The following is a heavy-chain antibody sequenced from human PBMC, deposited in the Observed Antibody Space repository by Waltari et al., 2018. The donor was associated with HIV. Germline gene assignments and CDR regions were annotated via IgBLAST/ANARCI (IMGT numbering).Heavy chain of an antibody. D-gene: IGHD3-16*01. CDR2: IRSKAYGETA. CDR1: GFIFRDYP. Sequence: HLVQSGGGFTQPGRSLRLSCAASGFIFRDYPMCWFRQAPGKGLEGVGFIRSKAYGETAEYAGALEGRFTISRDDCRSIGYLQMDGLKSEDTGVYYCTKGGGKSPGLSVWGQGTTVTVSS. V-gene: IGHV3-49*03. J-gene: IGHJ6*02. CDR3: TKGGGKSPGLSV.